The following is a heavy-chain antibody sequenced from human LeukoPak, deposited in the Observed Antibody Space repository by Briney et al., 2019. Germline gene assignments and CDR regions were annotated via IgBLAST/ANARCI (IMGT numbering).Heavy chain of an antibody. CDR2: ISSSSSTI. J-gene: IGHJ4*02. V-gene: IGHV3-48*04. CDR1: GFTFSSYS. CDR3: AKGAQPGRPSWPVLSPFDY. Sequence: GGSLRLSCAASGFTFSSYSMNWVRQAPGKGLEWVSYISSSSSTIYYADSVKGRFTISRDNANHSLYLQMNSLRAEDTAVYYCAKGAQPGRPSWPVLSPFDYWGQGTLVTVSS. D-gene: IGHD1-14*01.